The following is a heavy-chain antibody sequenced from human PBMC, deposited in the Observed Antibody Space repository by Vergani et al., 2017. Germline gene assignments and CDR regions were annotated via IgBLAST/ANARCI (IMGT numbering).Heavy chain of an antibody. CDR2: INPNSGGT. CDR1: GYTFTGYY. D-gene: IGHD6-13*01. J-gene: IGHJ5*02. CDR3: ARDGRRSWYSSWFDP. V-gene: IGHV1-2*02. Sequence: QVQLVQSGAEVKKPGASVKVSCTAYGYTFTGYYMHWVRQAPGHGLEWMGWINPNSGGTNYAQTFQGRVTMTRDTSISTAYMELSRLRSDDTAVYSCARDGRRSWYSSWFDPWGQGTLVSVSS.